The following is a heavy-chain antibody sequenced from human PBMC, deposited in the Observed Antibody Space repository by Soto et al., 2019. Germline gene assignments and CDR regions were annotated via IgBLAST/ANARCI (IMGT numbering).Heavy chain of an antibody. CDR3: ARGRAAAGIWLSLFDP. CDR2: INHSGST. D-gene: IGHD6-13*01. Sequence: SETLSLTCAVSGGSISGYYWSWIRQPPGKGLEWIGEINHSGSTNYNPSLQSRVTISVDTSKNQFSLKLRSVTAADTAVYYWARGRAAAGIWLSLFDPWGQGALVTVSS. CDR1: GGSISGYY. J-gene: IGHJ5*02. V-gene: IGHV4-34*01.